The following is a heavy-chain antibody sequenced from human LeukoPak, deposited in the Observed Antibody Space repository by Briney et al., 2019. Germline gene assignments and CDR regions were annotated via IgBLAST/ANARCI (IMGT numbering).Heavy chain of an antibody. J-gene: IGHJ4*02. D-gene: IGHD6-13*01. CDR2: IFHTGST. CDR1: GGSFSGYY. V-gene: IGHV4-34*12. CDR3: ARDHSSSSEDY. Sequence: SETLSLTCAVYGGSFSGYYWSWIRQPPGKGLEWIGSIFHTGSTYHNPSLKSRVTISVDTSKNQFSLKLNSVTAADTAVYYCARDHSSSSEDYWGQGTLVTVSS.